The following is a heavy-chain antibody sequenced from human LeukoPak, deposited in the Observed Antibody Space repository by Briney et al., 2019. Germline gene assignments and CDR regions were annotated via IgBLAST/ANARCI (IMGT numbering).Heavy chain of an antibody. Sequence: GGSLRLSSAASGFTFSDYYMSWIRQPPGKGLEWVSYISSSGSTIYYADSVKGRFTISRDNAKNSLYLQMNSLRAEDTAVYYCAREGLIPGSAFDIWGQGTMVTVSS. CDR3: AREGLIPGSAFDI. J-gene: IGHJ3*02. CDR2: ISSSGSTI. D-gene: IGHD2-8*01. CDR1: GFTFSDYY. V-gene: IGHV3-11*01.